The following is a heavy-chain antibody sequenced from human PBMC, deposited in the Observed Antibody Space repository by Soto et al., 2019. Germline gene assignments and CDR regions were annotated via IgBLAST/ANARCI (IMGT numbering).Heavy chain of an antibody. CDR3: ARDGNLVRGVSRYYYGMDV. CDR2: ISYDGSKK. J-gene: IGHJ6*02. Sequence: AGSLRLSCAASGFTFSSYAMHWVRQAPGKGLERVAVISYDGSKKYYADSVKGRFTISRDNSKNTLNLQINSLRAKDTAVYYCARDGNLVRGVSRYYYGMDVWGQGT. D-gene: IGHD3-10*01. V-gene: IGHV3-30-3*01. CDR1: GFTFSSYA.